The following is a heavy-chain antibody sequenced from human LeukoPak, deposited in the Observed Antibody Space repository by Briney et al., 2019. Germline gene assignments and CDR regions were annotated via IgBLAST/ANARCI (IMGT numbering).Heavy chain of an antibody. D-gene: IGHD4-17*01. Sequence: SETLSLTCTVSGYSISSGYYWGWIREPPGKGVEWIGSIYHSGSTYYHPSLKSRVTISVDTSKNQFSLKLSSVTAADTAVYYCARLDYGDYADVWGKGTTVTVSS. CDR1: GYSISSGYY. CDR3: ARLDYGDYADV. J-gene: IGHJ6*03. V-gene: IGHV4-38-2*02. CDR2: IYHSGST.